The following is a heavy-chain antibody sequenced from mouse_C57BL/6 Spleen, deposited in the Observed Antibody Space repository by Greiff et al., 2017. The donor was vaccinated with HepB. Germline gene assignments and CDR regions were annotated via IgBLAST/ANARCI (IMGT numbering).Heavy chain of an antibody. CDR3: ARVSVVADWYFDV. V-gene: IGHV1-66*01. Sequence: VKLVESGPELVKPGASVKISCKASGYSFTSYYIHWVKQRPGQGLEWIGWIYPGSGNTKYNEKFKGKATLTADTSSSTAYMQLSSLTSEDSAVYYCARVSVVADWYFDVWGTGTTVTVSS. CDR1: GYSFTSYY. CDR2: IYPGSGNT. D-gene: IGHD1-1*01. J-gene: IGHJ1*03.